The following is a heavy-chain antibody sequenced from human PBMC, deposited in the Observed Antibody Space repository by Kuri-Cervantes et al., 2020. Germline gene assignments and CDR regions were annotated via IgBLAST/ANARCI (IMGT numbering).Heavy chain of an antibody. CDR2: ISWNSGSI. D-gene: IGHD3-22*01. V-gene: IGHV3-9*01. CDR3: TTYDSSGYYLPFDY. J-gene: IGHJ4*02. Sequence: GGSLRLSCAASGFTFDDYAMHWVRQAPGKGLEWVSGISWNSGSIGYADSVKGRFTISRDNAKNSLYLQMNRLRAEDTAVYYCTTYDSSGYYLPFDYWGQGTLVTVSS. CDR1: GFTFDDYA.